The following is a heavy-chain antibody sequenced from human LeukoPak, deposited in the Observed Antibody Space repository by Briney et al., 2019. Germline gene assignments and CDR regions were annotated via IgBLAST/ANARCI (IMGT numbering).Heavy chain of an antibody. CDR3: ARSRNYYRVYFDN. CDR1: GSTFSSFY. V-gene: IGHV1-46*01. Sequence: ASVKVSCKASGSTFSSFYLHWVRQAPGQGLEWMGIITPNTGDTTYAPKFQDRLIMTRDRSTSTVYMELHSLRSEDTAVYYCARSRNYYRVYFDNWGQGTLVPVSS. J-gene: IGHJ4*02. CDR2: ITPNTGDT. D-gene: IGHD3-10*01.